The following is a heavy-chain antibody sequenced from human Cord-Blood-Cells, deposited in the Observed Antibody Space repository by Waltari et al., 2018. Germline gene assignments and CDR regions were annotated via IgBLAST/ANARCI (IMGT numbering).Heavy chain of an antibody. V-gene: IGHV4-34*01. Sequence: QVQLQQWGAGLLKPSETLSLTCAVCGGSFSGYYWSWIRQPPGKGLGWIGEINHSGSTNYNPSLKRRVTISVDTSKNQFSLKLSSVTAADTAVYYCARGDSSGWYYYYYGMDVWGQGTTVTVSS. J-gene: IGHJ6*02. CDR1: GGSFSGYY. CDR2: INHSGST. CDR3: ARGDSSGWYYYYYGMDV. D-gene: IGHD6-19*01.